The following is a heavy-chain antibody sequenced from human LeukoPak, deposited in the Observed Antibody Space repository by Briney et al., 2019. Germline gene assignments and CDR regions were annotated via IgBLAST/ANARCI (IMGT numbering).Heavy chain of an antibody. V-gene: IGHV1-18*03. J-gene: IGHJ5*02. D-gene: IGHD3-9*01. Sequence: ASVKVSCKASGYTFTSYGISWVRQAPGQGLEWMGWISAYNGNTNYAQKLQGRVTMTTDTSTNTAYMELRSLRPDDMAIYYCARIRYTTPRLYNWFDPWGQGTLVTVSS. CDR1: GYTFTSYG. CDR3: ARIRYTTPRLYNWFDP. CDR2: ISAYNGNT.